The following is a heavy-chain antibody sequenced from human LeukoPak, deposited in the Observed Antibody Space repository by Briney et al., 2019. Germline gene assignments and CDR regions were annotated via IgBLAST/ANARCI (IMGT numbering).Heavy chain of an antibody. CDR3: AREIGDPGPRDALEI. J-gene: IGHJ3*02. V-gene: IGHV4-31*03. D-gene: IGHD2-21*02. Sequence: KASETLSLTCTVSGGSISSGAYYWSWTRQPPGKGLEWIGYIYYSGRTYYNPSLKSRVTISLDTSENQFSLKLSSVTAADTAVYYCAREIGDPGPRDALEIWGQGTMVTVSS. CDR2: IYYSGRT. CDR1: GGSISSGAYY.